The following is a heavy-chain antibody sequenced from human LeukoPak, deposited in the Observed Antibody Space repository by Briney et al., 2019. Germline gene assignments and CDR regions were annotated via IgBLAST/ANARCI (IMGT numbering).Heavy chain of an antibody. J-gene: IGHJ4*02. CDR1: GYRLIDYH. D-gene: IGHD3-16*01. V-gene: IGHV1-46*01. CDR2: IDPKVDNT. Sequence: ASVKVSCKAFGYRLIDYHMHWVRQAPGQGLEWMGKIDPKVDNTNYAQKLQDRVIMTRDTSTNTVFLELSNLRSEDTAVYYCAGRGEKFFSDWGQGTLVTVSS. CDR3: AGRGEKFFSD.